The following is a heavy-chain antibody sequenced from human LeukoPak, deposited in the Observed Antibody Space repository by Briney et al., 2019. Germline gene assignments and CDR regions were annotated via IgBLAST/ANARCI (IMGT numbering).Heavy chain of an antibody. D-gene: IGHD3-22*01. V-gene: IGHV4-61*01. J-gene: IGHJ6*03. CDR2: IYYSGST. Sequence: SETLSLTCTVSGGSVSSGSYYWSWIRQPPGKGLEWIGFIYYSGSTNYNPSLKSRVTISVDTSKNQFSLKLSSVTAAGAAVYYCARERVNYYMDVWGKGTTVTVSS. CDR3: ARERVNYYMDV. CDR1: GGSVSSGSYY.